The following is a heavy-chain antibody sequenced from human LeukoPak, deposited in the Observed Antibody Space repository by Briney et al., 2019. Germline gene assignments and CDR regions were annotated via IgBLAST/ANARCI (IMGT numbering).Heavy chain of an antibody. CDR3: ATNSTGSAFDY. Sequence: PSETLSLTCTVSGASISITYYWSWIRQLPGKGLEWIGNLYNIGSITYKPSLRSRVTMSVDISKNQFSLRLTSVTAADTAVYFCATNSTGSAFDYWGQGIQVIVSS. CDR1: GASISITYY. V-gene: IGHV4-38-2*02. CDR2: LYNIGSI. J-gene: IGHJ4*02. D-gene: IGHD2/OR15-2a*01.